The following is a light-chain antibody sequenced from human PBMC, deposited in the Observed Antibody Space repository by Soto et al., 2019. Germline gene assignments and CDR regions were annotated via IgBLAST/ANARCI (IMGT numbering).Light chain of an antibody. J-gene: IGKJ4*01. Sequence: EIVLTQSPDTLSLSPGERATLSCRASQSVRSTYLAWYQQKPGQAPRFLIYDASSRATGIPDRFSGSGSGTDFTLTISRLEPEDVAVYYCQQYGSSPLTFGGGTKVEIK. CDR2: DAS. V-gene: IGKV3-20*01. CDR3: QQYGSSPLT. CDR1: QSVRSTY.